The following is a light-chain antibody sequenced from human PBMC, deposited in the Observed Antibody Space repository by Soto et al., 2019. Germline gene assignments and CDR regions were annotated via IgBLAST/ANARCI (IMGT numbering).Light chain of an antibody. J-gene: IGKJ4*01. Sequence: DIVMTQSPDSLTASLGERATINCKSSQSVLYSSNNKNYLAWYQQKPGQSPKLLIYWASTRESGVPDRFSGSGSGTDFTLTITNLQAEDVAVYCCQQYYSTLTFGGGTKVEIK. V-gene: IGKV4-1*01. CDR3: QQYYSTLT. CDR1: QSVLYSSNNKNY. CDR2: WAS.